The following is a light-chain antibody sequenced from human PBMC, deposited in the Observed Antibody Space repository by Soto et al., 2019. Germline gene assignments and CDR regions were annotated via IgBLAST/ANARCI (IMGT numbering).Light chain of an antibody. CDR1: HKILFSSNNKNY. Sequence: ESVRPQSPNSLAVCLVESCSSSCKSSHKILFSSNNKNYLGWYQQKPGQPPKLLIYWASTRESGVPDRFSGSGSGTDFSLSIRSLQAEDVAVYYCQQYCRDVTLALGTKVDI. V-gene: IGKV4-1*01. CDR2: WAS. CDR3: QQYCRDVT. J-gene: IGKJ1*01.